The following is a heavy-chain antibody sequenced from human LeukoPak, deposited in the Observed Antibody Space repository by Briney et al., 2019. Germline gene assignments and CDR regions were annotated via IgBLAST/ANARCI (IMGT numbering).Heavy chain of an antibody. D-gene: IGHD3-10*01. CDR1: GGSFSGYY. V-gene: IGHV4-34*01. CDR3: ASTPVLLWFGELSYFDY. Sequence: SETLSLTCAVYGGSFSGYYWSWIRQPPGKGLEWIGEINHSGNTNYNPSLKSRVTMSVDTSKNQFSLKLSSVTAADTAVYYCASTPVLLWFGELSYFDYWGQGTLVTVSS. CDR2: INHSGNT. J-gene: IGHJ4*02.